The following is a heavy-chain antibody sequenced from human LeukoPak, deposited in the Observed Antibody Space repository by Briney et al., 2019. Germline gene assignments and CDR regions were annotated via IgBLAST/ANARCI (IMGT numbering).Heavy chain of an antibody. CDR2: ISDNSVST. D-gene: IGHD6-6*01. Sequence: GGSLRLSCAASGFTFSGYVMSWVRQAPGKGLEWVSAISDNSVSTYYADSVKGRFTVSRDNSKNTLYLQMSSLRVEDTAVYFCAKASSSSRPYYFDYWGQGTLVTVSS. CDR3: AKASSSSRPYYFDY. V-gene: IGHV3-23*01. J-gene: IGHJ4*02. CDR1: GFTFSGYV.